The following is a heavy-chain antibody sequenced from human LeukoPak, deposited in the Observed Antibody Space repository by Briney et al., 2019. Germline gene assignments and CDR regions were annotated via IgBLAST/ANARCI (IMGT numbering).Heavy chain of an antibody. CDR2: ISDSGGST. CDR3: AKDAHGYCSGGSCPG. CDR1: GFTFSSYA. V-gene: IGHV3-23*01. J-gene: IGHJ4*02. D-gene: IGHD2-15*01. Sequence: PGGSLRLSCAASGFTFSSYAMSWVRQAPGKGLEWVSGISDSGGSTYYADSVKGRFTISRDNSKDTLYLQMNSLRAEDTAVYYCAKDAHGYCSGGSCPGWGQGTLVTVSS.